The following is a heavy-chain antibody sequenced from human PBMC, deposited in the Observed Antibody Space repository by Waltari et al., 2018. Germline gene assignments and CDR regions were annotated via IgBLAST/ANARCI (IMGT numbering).Heavy chain of an antibody. V-gene: IGHV3-30*18. J-gene: IGHJ4*02. CDR1: GFTFSSYG. Sequence: QVQLVESGGGVVQPGRSLRLSCAASGFTFSSYGMHWVRPAQGKGLEWVAVISYDGSNKYYADSVKGRFTISRDNSKNTLYLQMNSLRAEDTAVYYCAKDLCTDSSGCPHDYWGQGTLVTVSS. CDR3: AKDLCTDSSGCPHDY. CDR2: ISYDGSNK. D-gene: IGHD6-19*01.